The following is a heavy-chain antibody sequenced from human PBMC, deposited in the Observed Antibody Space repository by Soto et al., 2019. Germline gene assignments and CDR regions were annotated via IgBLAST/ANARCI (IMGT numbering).Heavy chain of an antibody. V-gene: IGHV3-30*03. CDR3: ARMGTTVTVWFDP. CDR1: GVTFISYG. Sequence: PGGSLRHSCAASGVTFISYGMHWVRQAPGKGLEWVAVISYDGSNKYYADSVKGRFTISRDNSKNTLYLQMNSLRAEDTAVYYCARMGTTVTVWFDPWGQGTLVTVSS. CDR2: ISYDGSNK. J-gene: IGHJ5*02. D-gene: IGHD4-4*01.